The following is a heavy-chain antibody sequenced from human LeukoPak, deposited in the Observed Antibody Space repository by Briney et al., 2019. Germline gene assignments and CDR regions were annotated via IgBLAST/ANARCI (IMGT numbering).Heavy chain of an antibody. V-gene: IGHV4-34*01. CDR2: ITPSGST. D-gene: IGHD3-22*01. Sequence: ASETLSLTCVVYGGSFSGYFWSWIHQPPGKGLEWIGEITPSGSTNYSPSLKSRVSISIDTSKKKLSLRLTSVTAADSAVYYCASSFYYDSRDYWGQGTLVTVSS. J-gene: IGHJ4*02. CDR1: GGSFSGYF. CDR3: ASSFYYDSRDY.